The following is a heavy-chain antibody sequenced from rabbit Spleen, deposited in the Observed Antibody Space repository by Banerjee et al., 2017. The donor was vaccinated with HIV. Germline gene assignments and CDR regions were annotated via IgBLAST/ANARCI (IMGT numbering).Heavy chain of an antibody. Sequence: EQLVESGGGLVTLGGSLKLSCKASGIDFSSFGIGWVRQAPGKGLEWIACVDTGSSGFTYFASWAKGRFTISKTSSTTVALQMTSLTAADTATYFCARETSSGWGIISFYFSLWGPGTLVTVS. CDR2: VDTGSSGFT. CDR3: ARETSSGWGIISFYFSL. V-gene: IGHV1S45*01. J-gene: IGHJ4*01. D-gene: IGHD4-1*01. CDR1: GIDFSSFG.